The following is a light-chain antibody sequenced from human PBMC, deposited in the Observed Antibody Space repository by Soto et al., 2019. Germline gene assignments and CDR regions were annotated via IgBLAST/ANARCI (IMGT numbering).Light chain of an antibody. J-gene: IGKJ4*01. CDR1: QGITSY. V-gene: IGKV1-9*01. CDR2: GAS. CDR3: QQLNDYPLT. Sequence: DIQLTQSPSFLSASVGDRVTITCRASQGITSYLAWYQQQPGRAPKLLIYGASTLKSGVPSRFSGSGSGTGITLTISSLQPEDSATYYCQQLNDYPLTFCGGTKVEIK.